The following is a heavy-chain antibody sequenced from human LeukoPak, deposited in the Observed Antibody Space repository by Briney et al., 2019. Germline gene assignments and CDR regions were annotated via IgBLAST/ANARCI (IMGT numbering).Heavy chain of an antibody. CDR1: GGSISSSSYY. J-gene: IGHJ5*02. CDR2: IYYSGST. Sequence: SETLSLTCTVSGGSISSSSYYWGWIRQPPGKGLEWIGSIYYSGSTYYNPSLKSRVTISVDTSKNQFSLKLSSVTAADTAIYYCARSNDYGDRNWFDPWGQGTLVSVSS. V-gene: IGHV4-39*01. D-gene: IGHD4-17*01. CDR3: ARSNDYGDRNWFDP.